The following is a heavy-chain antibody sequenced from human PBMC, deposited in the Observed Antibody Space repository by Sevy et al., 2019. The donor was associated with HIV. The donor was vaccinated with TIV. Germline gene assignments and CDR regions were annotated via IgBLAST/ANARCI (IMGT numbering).Heavy chain of an antibody. D-gene: IGHD3-22*01. CDR2: IYYSGST. CDR1: GGSISSSSYY. Sequence: SETLSLTCTVSGGSISSSSYYWGWIRQPPGKGLEWIGSIYYSGSTYYNPSLKSRVTISLDTSKNQFSLKLSSVTAADTAVYYCARDDSSGYYAFDIWGQGTMVTVSS. CDR3: ARDDSSGYYAFDI. J-gene: IGHJ3*02. V-gene: IGHV4-39*01.